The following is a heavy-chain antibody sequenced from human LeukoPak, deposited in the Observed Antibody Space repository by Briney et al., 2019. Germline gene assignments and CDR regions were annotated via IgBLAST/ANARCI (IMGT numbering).Heavy chain of an antibody. J-gene: IGHJ3*02. CDR1: GGSFSGYY. CDR3: ARGPITMIVVAMVGAFDI. D-gene: IGHD3-22*01. V-gene: IGHV4-34*01. Sequence: SETLSLTCAVYGGSFSGYYWSWIRQPPGKGLEWIGEINHSGSTNYNPSLKSRVTISVDRSKNQFSLKLSSVTAADTAVYYCARGPITMIVVAMVGAFDIWGQGTMVTVSS. CDR2: INHSGST.